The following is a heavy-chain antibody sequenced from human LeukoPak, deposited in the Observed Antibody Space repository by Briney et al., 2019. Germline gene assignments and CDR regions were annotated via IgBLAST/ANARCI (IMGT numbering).Heavy chain of an antibody. Sequence: GASVKVSCKASGYTFTSYGISWVRQAPGQGLEWMGWISAYNGNTNYAQKLQGRVTMTTDTSTSTAYMELRSLRSDDTAVYYCARVLKGLDILTGYPHGYWFDPWGQGTLVTVSS. CDR3: ARVLKGLDILTGYPHGYWFDP. CDR2: ISAYNGNT. J-gene: IGHJ5*02. CDR1: GYTFTSYG. D-gene: IGHD3-9*01. V-gene: IGHV1-18*01.